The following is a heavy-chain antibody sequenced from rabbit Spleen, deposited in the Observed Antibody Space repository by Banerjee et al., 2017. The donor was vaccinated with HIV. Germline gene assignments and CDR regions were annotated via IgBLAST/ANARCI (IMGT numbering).Heavy chain of an antibody. J-gene: IGHJ4*01. Sequence: QSLEESGGDLVKPGASLTLTCKASGIDFSSYYYMCWVRQAPGKGLEWIGYIVPIFGVTYYANWVNGRFTISSHNAQNTLYLQLNSLTAADTATYFCVREAGYGGYGDGNLWGPGTLVTVS. D-gene: IGHD6-1*01. V-gene: IGHV1S43*01. CDR2: IVPIFGVT. CDR1: GIDFSSYYY. CDR3: VREAGYGGYGDGNL.